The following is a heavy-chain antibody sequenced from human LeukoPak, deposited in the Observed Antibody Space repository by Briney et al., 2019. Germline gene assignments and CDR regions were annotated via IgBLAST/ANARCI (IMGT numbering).Heavy chain of an antibody. CDR1: GGSFSGYY. Sequence: SETLSLTCAVYGGSFSGYYWSWIRQPPGKGLEWIGEINHSGSTNYNSSLKSRVTISVDTSKNQFSLKLSSVTAADTAVYYCARGRTYYDFWSGYYTPYYYYGMDVWGQGTTVTVSS. CDR2: INHSGST. J-gene: IGHJ6*02. D-gene: IGHD3-3*01. V-gene: IGHV4-34*01. CDR3: ARGRTYYDFWSGYYTPYYYYGMDV.